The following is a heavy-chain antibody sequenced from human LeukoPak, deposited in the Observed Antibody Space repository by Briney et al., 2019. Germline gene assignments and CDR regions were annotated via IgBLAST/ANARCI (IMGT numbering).Heavy chain of an antibody. CDR1: GFTFSSYG. J-gene: IGHJ3*02. V-gene: IGHV3-33*01. Sequence: GGSLRLSCAASGFTFSSYGMHWVRQAPGKGLEWVAVIWYDGSNKYYADSVKGRFTISRDNSKNTLYLQMNSLRAEDTAVYYCARERRIQLWFRAFDIWGQGTMVTVSS. CDR3: ARERRIQLWFRAFDI. CDR2: IWYDGSNK. D-gene: IGHD5-18*01.